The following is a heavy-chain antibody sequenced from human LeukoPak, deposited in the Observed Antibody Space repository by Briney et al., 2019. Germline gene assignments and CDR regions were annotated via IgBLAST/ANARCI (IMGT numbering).Heavy chain of an antibody. Sequence: GGSLRLSCAASGFTFSSYAMRWVRQAPGKGLEWVSAISPSSGTFYADSVKGRFTISRDNSKNTLYLQMNSLRAEDTAVYYCARPPSSSGYYLPFYDWGQGTLVTVSS. CDR2: ISPSSGT. V-gene: IGHV3-23*01. J-gene: IGHJ4*02. D-gene: IGHD3-22*01. CDR1: GFTFSSYA. CDR3: ARPPSSSGYYLPFYD.